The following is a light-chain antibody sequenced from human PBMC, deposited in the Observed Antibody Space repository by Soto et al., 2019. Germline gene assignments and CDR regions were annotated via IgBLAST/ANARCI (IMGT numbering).Light chain of an antibody. CDR2: DTS. CDR3: MLTYSGTWV. J-gene: IGLJ3*02. Sequence: QAVVTQEPSLTVSPGGTITLTCGSSTGAVTSGHHPYWLQQKPGQAPRSLIYDTSNKQSWTPARFSGYLLEGKAALTLSGAQPEDEAEYYCMLTYSGTWVFGGGTQLTVL. V-gene: IGLV7-46*01. CDR1: TGAVTSGHH.